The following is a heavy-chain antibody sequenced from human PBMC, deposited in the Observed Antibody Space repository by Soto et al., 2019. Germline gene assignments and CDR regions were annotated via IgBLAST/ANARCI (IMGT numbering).Heavy chain of an antibody. CDR3: ARLATVTTSILDYYYYGMDV. Sequence: PSQTLSLTCAISGDSVSSNSAAWNWIRQSPSRGLEWLGRTYYRSKWYNDYAVSVKSRITINPGTSKNQFSLQLNSVTPEDTAVYSCARLATVTTSILDYYYYGMDVWGQGTTVTVSS. V-gene: IGHV6-1*01. CDR2: TYYRSKWYN. CDR1: GDSVSSNSAA. J-gene: IGHJ6*02. D-gene: IGHD4-17*01.